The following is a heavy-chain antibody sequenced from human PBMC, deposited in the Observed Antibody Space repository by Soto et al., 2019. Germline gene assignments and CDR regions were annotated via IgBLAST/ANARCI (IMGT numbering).Heavy chain of an antibody. Sequence: ASVKVSCKASGYTFTSLGVSWLRQAPGQGPEWLGWISGYNGKTKYAKKIQGRVTLNTDTSTTTAHMELRSLRSDDTAVYYCARDKMIDDFGLGTFDYWGQGTVVTVSS. J-gene: IGHJ4*02. CDR2: ISGYNGKT. D-gene: IGHD3-10*01. CDR1: GYTFTSLG. V-gene: IGHV1-18*04. CDR3: ARDKMIDDFGLGTFDY.